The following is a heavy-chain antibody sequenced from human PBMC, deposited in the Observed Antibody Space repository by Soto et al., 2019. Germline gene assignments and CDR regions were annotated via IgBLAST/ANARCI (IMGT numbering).Heavy chain of an antibody. CDR1: GFTFSSYG. Sequence: GGSLRLSCAASGFTFSSYGMHWVRQAPGKGLEWVAVIWYDGSNKYYADSVKGRFTISRDNSKNTLYLQMNSLRAEDTAVYCCARDIVSSSPFDYWGQGTLVTVSS. D-gene: IGHD6-6*01. V-gene: IGHV3-33*01. CDR2: IWYDGSNK. CDR3: ARDIVSSSPFDY. J-gene: IGHJ4*02.